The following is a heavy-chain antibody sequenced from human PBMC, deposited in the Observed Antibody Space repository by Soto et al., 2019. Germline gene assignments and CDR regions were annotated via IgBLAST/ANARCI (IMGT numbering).Heavy chain of an antibody. Sequence: SETLSLTCTVSGGSISSSSYYWSWIRQHPGKGLEWIGYIYYSGSTYYNPSLKSRVTISVDTSKNQFSLKLSSVTAADTAVYYCARAYGSGSGWFDPWGQGTLVTVS. CDR1: GGSISSSSYY. D-gene: IGHD3-10*01. CDR2: IYYSGST. J-gene: IGHJ5*02. V-gene: IGHV4-31*03. CDR3: ARAYGSGSGWFDP.